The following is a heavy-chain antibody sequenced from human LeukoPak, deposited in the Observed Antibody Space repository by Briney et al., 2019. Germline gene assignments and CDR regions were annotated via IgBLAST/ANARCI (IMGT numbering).Heavy chain of an antibody. J-gene: IGHJ5*02. V-gene: IGHV4-31*03. D-gene: IGHD2-15*01. CDR1: GGSISSGGYY. Sequence: SETLSLTCTVSGGSISSGGYYWSWIRQHPGKGLEWIGYSYYTGSTYYNPSLKSRVAISVDTSKNHFSLKLTSVTAADTAVYYCARASLVVAAATRFDPWGQGTLVAVSS. CDR3: ARASLVVAAATRFDP. CDR2: SYYTGST.